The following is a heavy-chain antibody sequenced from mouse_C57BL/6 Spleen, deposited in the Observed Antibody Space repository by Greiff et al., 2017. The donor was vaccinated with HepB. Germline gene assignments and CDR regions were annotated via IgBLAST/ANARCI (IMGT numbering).Heavy chain of an antibody. CDR2: IDPSDSYT. D-gene: IGHD2-5*01. V-gene: IGHV1-50*01. Sequence: QVHLQQPGAELVKPGASVKLSCKASGYTFTSYWMQWVKQRPGQGLEWIGEIDPSDSYTNYNQKFKGKATLTVDTSSSTAYMQLSSLTSEDSAVYYCARRGSNYAWFAYWGQGTLVTVSA. CDR1: GYTFTSYW. CDR3: ARRGSNYAWFAY. J-gene: IGHJ3*01.